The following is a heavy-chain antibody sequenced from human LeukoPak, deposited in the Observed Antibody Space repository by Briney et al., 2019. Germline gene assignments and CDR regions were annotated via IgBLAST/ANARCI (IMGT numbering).Heavy chain of an antibody. CDR2: IIPIFGTA. D-gene: IGHD3-22*01. J-gene: IGHJ5*02. CDR3: ARGSYYYDSSGYNSSTDWFDP. CDR1: GGTFSSYA. Sequence: SVKVSCKASGGTFSSYAISWVRQAPGQGLEWMGGIIPIFGTANYAQKFQGRVTITADESTSTAYMELSSLRSEDTAVYYCARGSYYYDSSGYNSSTDWFDPWGQGTLVTVSS. V-gene: IGHV1-69*13.